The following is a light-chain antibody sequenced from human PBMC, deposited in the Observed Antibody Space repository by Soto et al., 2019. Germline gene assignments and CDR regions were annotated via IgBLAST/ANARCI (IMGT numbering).Light chain of an antibody. J-gene: IGLJ1*01. CDR2: EVS. Sequence: QSVLTQPASVSGSPGQSITIYCTGTSSDVGGYNYVSWYQQHPGKAPKILIYEVSYRPSGVSDRFSGSKSGNTASLTISGLQAEDEADYYCSSYTSGSLRVFGTGTKVTVL. CDR3: SSYTSGSLRV. V-gene: IGLV2-14*01. CDR1: SSDVGGYNY.